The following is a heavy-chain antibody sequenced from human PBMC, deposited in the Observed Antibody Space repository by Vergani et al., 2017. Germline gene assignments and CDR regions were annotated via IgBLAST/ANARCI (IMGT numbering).Heavy chain of an antibody. J-gene: IGHJ6*02. CDR3: ARGPITMVRGVHYYYGMDV. CDR2: IYYSGST. D-gene: IGHD3-10*01. V-gene: IGHV4-31*01. Sequence: QVQLQESGPGLVKPSQTLSLTCTVSGGSISSGGYYWSWIRQHPGKGLEWIGYIYYSGSTYYNPSLKSLVTISVDTSKNQFPLKLSSVTAADTAVYYCARGPITMVRGVHYYYGMDVWGQGTTVTVSS. CDR1: GGSISSGGYY.